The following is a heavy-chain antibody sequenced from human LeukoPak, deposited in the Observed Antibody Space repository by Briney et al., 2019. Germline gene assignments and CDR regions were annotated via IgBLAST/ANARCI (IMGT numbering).Heavy chain of an antibody. CDR3: APHYYDSSGYSYFDY. V-gene: IGHV3-23*01. J-gene: IGHJ4*02. CDR2: ISGSGGST. CDR1: GFTFSSYA. D-gene: IGHD3-22*01. Sequence: GASLRLSCAASGFTFSSYAMSWVRQAPGKGLEWVSAISGSGGSTYYADSVKGRFTISGDNSKNTLYLQMNSLRAEDTAVYYCAPHYYDSSGYSYFDYWGQGTLVTVSS.